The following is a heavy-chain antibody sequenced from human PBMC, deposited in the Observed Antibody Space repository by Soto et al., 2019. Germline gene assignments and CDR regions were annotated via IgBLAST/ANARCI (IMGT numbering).Heavy chain of an antibody. CDR1: GGSISSSSYY. V-gene: IGHV4-39*01. D-gene: IGHD3-3*01. CDR2: IYYSGST. J-gene: IGHJ4*02. Sequence: QLQLQESGPGLVKPSETLSLTCTVSGGSISSSSYYWGWIRQPPGKGLEWIGSIYYSGSTYYNPSLKSRVTISVATSKNQFSLKLSSVTAADTAVYDCARRALRFLEWPHYFDYWGQGTLVTVSS. CDR3: ARRALRFLEWPHYFDY.